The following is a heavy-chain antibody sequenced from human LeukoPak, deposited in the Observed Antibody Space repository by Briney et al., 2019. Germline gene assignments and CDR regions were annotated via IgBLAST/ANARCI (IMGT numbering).Heavy chain of an antibody. CDR3: ARDRPSTVFGVADYYYMDV. CDR1: GFTFSSYA. V-gene: IGHV3-30*04. Sequence: PGGSLTPSCAASGFTFSSYAMHWVRQAPGKGLEWVAIISSGGSYKFYADSVKGRFTISRDNSKNTLYLEMKSLRPEDTAVYSCARDRPSTVFGVADYYYMDVWGKGTTVTVSS. CDR2: ISSGGSYK. D-gene: IGHD3-3*01. J-gene: IGHJ6*03.